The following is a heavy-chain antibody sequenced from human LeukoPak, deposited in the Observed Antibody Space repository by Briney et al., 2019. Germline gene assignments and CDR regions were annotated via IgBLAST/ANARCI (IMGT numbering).Heavy chain of an antibody. Sequence: GGSLRLSCAASGFTFSSYSMNWVRQAPGKGLEWVSSISSSSSYIYYADSVKGRFTISRDNAKNSLYLQMNSMRAEDTAVYYCASRMAAAGGGLSRTFDYWGQGTLVTVSS. V-gene: IGHV3-21*01. CDR3: ASRMAAAGGGLSRTFDY. J-gene: IGHJ4*02. CDR1: GFTFSSYS. CDR2: ISSSSSYI. D-gene: IGHD6-13*01.